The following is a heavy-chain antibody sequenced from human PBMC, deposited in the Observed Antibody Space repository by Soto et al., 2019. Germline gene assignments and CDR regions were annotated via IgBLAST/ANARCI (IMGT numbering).Heavy chain of an antibody. Sequence: PGGSLRLSCAASGFTFSSSAMTWVRQAPGKGLEWVSGISASTYYADSVKGRFTISRDNSKNTLYLQMNSLRADDTAVYYCATRTYSTAFYYFPYWGQGTLVTVSS. D-gene: IGHD6-13*01. J-gene: IGHJ4*02. CDR3: ATRTYSTAFYYFPY. V-gene: IGHV3-23*01. CDR1: GFTFSSSA. CDR2: ISAST.